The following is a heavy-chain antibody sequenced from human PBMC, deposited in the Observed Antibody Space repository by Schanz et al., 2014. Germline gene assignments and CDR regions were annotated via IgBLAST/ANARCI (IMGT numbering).Heavy chain of an antibody. CDR3: ARIGGSVFDY. D-gene: IGHD3-10*01. J-gene: IGHJ4*02. Sequence: EVQLLESGGGLVQPGGSLRLSCATSGFSFSSYAINWVRQAPGKGLEWISYITYNGGTIYYADSVKGRFTISRDNSKNSLYLQMNSLRAEDTAVYYCARIGGSVFDYWAQGTLVTVSS. CDR1: GFSFSSYA. V-gene: IGHV3-48*04. CDR2: ITYNGGTI.